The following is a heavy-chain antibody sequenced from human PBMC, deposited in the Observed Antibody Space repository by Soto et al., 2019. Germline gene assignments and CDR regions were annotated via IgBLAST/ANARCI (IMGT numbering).Heavy chain of an antibody. D-gene: IGHD2-15*01. J-gene: IGHJ4*02. CDR2: INIDGSST. V-gene: IGHV3-74*01. Sequence: GGSLRLSCAASGFTVSSNYMSWVRQAPGKGLVWVSRINIDGSSTSYADSVKGRFTISRDNAKNTLYLQMNSLRVEDTAVYYCARGRGYCSGSSCFVDSWGQGTLVTVSS. CDR3: ARGRGYCSGSSCFVDS. CDR1: GFTVSSNY.